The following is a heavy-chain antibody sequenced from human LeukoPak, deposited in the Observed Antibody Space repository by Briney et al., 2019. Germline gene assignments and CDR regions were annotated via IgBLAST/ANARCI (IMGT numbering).Heavy chain of an antibody. CDR2: MNPNSGNT. D-gene: IGHD3-10*01. CDR1: GYTFTSYD. V-gene: IGHV1-8*01. CDR3: ARTISPLWFGELYYYYYYYGMDV. Sequence: GASAKVSCKASGYTFTSYDINWVRQATGQGLEWMGWMNPNSGNTGYAQKFQGRVTMTRNTSISTAYMELSSLRSEDTAVYYCARTISPLWFGELYYYYYYYGMDVWGQGTTVTVSS. J-gene: IGHJ6*02.